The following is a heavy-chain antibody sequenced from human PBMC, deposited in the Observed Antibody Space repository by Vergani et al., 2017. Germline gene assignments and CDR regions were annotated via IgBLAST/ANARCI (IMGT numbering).Heavy chain of an antibody. CDR1: GGSISSYY. Sequence: QVQLQESGPGLVKPSETLSLTCTVSGGSISSYYWSWIRQPPGKGLEWIGYIYYSGSTNYNPSLKSRVTISVDTSKNQFSLKLSSVTAADTAVYYCVRHPRLAYCGGDCYPNGYFDLWGRGTLVTVSS. CDR2: IYYSGST. J-gene: IGHJ2*01. V-gene: IGHV4-59*08. CDR3: VRHPRLAYCGGDCYPNGYFDL. D-gene: IGHD2-21*02.